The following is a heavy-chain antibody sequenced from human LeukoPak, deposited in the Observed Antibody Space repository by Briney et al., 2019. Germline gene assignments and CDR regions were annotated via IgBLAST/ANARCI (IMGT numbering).Heavy chain of an antibody. V-gene: IGHV3-23*01. D-gene: IGHD6-13*01. Sequence: ETLSLTCAVYGGSFSGYYWSWIRQPPGKGLEWVSAISGSGGSTYYADSVKGRFTISRDNSKNTLYLQMNSLRAEDTAVYYCAKEALGYSSVEAFDYWGQGTLVTVSS. CDR1: GGSFSGYY. CDR2: ISGSGGST. CDR3: AKEALGYSSVEAFDY. J-gene: IGHJ4*02.